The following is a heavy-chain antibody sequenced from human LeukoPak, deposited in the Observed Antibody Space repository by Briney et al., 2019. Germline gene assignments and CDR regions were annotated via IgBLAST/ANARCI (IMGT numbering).Heavy chain of an antibody. D-gene: IGHD3-10*01. V-gene: IGHV4-34*01. J-gene: IGHJ5*02. CDR1: GGSFSGYY. CDR2: INHSGST. Sequence: SETLSLTCAVYGGSFSGYYWSWIRQPPGKGLEWIGEINHSGSTNYNPSLKSRVTISVDTSKNQFSLKLSSVTAADTAVYYCARGFYYGSGSQGAWGQGTLVTVPS. CDR3: ARGFYYGSGSQGA.